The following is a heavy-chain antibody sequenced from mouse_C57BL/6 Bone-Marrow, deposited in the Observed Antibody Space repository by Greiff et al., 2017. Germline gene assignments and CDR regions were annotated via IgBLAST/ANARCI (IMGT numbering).Heavy chain of an antibody. CDR2: ISSGSSTI. CDR1: GFTFSDYG. CDR3: ARPDSSGYYYAMDY. J-gene: IGHJ4*01. D-gene: IGHD3-2*02. V-gene: IGHV5-17*01. Sequence: EVQLVESGGGLVKPGGSLKLSCAASGFTFSDYGMHWVRQAPEKGLEWVAYISSGSSTIYYADTVKGRFTISRDNAKNTLFLQMTSLRSEDTAMYYCARPDSSGYYYAMDYWGQGTSVTVSS.